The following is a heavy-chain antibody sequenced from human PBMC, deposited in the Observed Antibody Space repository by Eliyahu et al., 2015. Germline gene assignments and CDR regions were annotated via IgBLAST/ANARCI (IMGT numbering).Heavy chain of an antibody. V-gene: IGHV3-23*01. CDR1: XFXFSNYG. D-gene: IGHD2-15*01. Sequence: EVQLLESGGDLVQSGGSLXXSCEXSXFXFSNYGMSWVRQAPGEGLDWISAISNSGDRTSYADSVKGRFTISRDDSKNTLYLQMNSLRAEDTAVYFCTKHATGSPLNYFDYWGRGTLVTVSS. CDR2: ISNSGDRT. J-gene: IGHJ4*02. CDR3: TKHATGSPLNYFDY.